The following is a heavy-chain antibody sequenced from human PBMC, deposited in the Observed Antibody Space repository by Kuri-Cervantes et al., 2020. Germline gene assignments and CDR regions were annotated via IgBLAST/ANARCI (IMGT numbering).Heavy chain of an antibody. J-gene: IGHJ4*02. V-gene: IGHV1-18*01. CDR1: GYTFTNYG. CDR2: ISAYNGDT. CDR3: ARNTDILTGYVLFDY. D-gene: IGHD3-9*01. Sequence: ASVKVSCKASGYTFTNYGFTWVRQAPGQGLEWMGWISAYNGDTNYVQKLQGRVTMTTDTSTSTAYMELRSLRSDDTAVYYCARNTDILTGYVLFDYWGQGTLVTVSS.